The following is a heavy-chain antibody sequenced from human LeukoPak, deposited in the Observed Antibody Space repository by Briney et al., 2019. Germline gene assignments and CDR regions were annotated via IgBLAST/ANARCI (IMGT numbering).Heavy chain of an antibody. Sequence: SETLSLTCTVSGGSISGYYWSWIRQPPGKGLEWIGYIYYSGSTNYNPSLKSRVTISVDTSKNQFSLKLSSVTAADTAVYYCARELVDAFDIWGQGTMVTVSS. J-gene: IGHJ3*02. D-gene: IGHD2-21*01. CDR1: GGSISGYY. CDR3: ARELVDAFDI. CDR2: IYYSGST. V-gene: IGHV4-59*01.